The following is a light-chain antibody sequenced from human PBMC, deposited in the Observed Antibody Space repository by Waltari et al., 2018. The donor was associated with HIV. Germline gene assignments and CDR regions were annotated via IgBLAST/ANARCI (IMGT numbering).Light chain of an antibody. Sequence: QLVLTQSPYASASLGASVKTTCTLSSGHSSYVIEWQQQQPKKGPRYLMKLNSDGSHFKGDGIPYRFSGSSSGAERYLTISSLQSEDEADYYCQTWGTGIVVFGGGTKLTVL. V-gene: IGLV4-69*01. J-gene: IGLJ2*01. CDR3: QTWGTGIVV. CDR2: LNSDGSH. CDR1: SGHSSYV.